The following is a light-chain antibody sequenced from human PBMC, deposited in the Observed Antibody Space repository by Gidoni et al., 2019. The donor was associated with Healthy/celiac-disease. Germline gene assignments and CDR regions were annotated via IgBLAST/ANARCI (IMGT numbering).Light chain of an antibody. CDR1: SSYVGGYNY. CDR2: DVS. J-gene: IGLJ1*01. CDR3: CSYAGSTSV. V-gene: IGLV2-11*01. Sequence: QSALTQPRSVSGSPGQSVTISCTGTSSYVGGYNYVSWYQQHPGKAPKLMIYDVSKRPSGVPDRFSGSKSGNTASLTISGLQAEDEADYYCCSYAGSTSVFGTGTKVTVL.